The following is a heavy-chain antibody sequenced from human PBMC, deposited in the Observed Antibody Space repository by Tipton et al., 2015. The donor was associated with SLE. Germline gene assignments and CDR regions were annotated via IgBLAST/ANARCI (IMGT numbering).Heavy chain of an antibody. V-gene: IGHV3-21*01. Sequence: SLRLSCSASGFTFSSYGMHWVRQAPGKGLEWVSSISSGSSYIYYSDSVKGRFTISRDNSKNTLYLQMNSLRVEDTAVYYCARDRGVAGIICDYWGQGTLVTVSS. CDR2: ISSGSSYI. CDR1: GFTFSSYG. D-gene: IGHD6-19*01. J-gene: IGHJ4*02. CDR3: ARDRGVAGIICDY.